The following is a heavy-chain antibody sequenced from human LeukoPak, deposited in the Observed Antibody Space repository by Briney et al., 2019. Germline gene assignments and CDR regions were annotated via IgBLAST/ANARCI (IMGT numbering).Heavy chain of an antibody. V-gene: IGHV3-66*01. CDR3: GRGGYYMYD. CDR1: GFTVSNNY. J-gene: IGHJ6*01. D-gene: IGHD2-21*01. CDR2: INRDGPT. Sequence: GGSLRLSCAASGFTVSNNYMSSVRQAPGKGLEWVSTINRDGPTFYADSVKGRFTISRDNSRNALYLQMNSLRAEDTAVYYCGRGGYYMYDWGQGTTVSVSS.